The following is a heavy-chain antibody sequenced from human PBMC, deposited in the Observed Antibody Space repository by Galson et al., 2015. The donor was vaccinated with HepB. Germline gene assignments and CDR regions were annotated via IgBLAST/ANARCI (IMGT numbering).Heavy chain of an antibody. J-gene: IGHJ4*02. CDR2: IGYRSINI. D-gene: IGHD3-22*01. CDR1: GFPFSTYA. V-gene: IGHV3-23*05. Sequence: SLRLSCAASGFPFSTYAVSWFRQAPGKGLEWVSAIGYRSINIQYADAVKGRFTISRDNSKNTLYLQMNGLRVEDTALYFCAKARLTRDYFETGSANFDYWGQGTLVAVSS. CDR3: AKARLTRDYFETGSANFDY.